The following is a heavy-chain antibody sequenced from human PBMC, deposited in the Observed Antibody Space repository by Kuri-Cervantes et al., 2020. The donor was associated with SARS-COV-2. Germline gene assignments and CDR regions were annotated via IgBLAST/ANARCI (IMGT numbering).Heavy chain of an antibody. Sequence: SETLSLTCTVSGGSISSSSYYWGWIRQPPGKGLEWIGSIYYSGSTYYNPSLKSRVTISVDTSKNQFSLKLSSVTAADTAVYYCAIDLITGTEGDDAFDIWGQGTMVTVSS. CDR3: AIDLITGTEGDDAFDI. V-gene: IGHV4-39*02. D-gene: IGHD1-7*01. J-gene: IGHJ3*02. CDR2: IYYSGST. CDR1: GGSISSSSYY.